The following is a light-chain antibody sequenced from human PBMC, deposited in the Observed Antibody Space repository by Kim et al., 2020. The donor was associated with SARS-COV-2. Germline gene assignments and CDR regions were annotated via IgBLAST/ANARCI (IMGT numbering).Light chain of an antibody. CDR1: QGFRNS. J-gene: IGKJ1*01. V-gene: IGKV1-NL1*01. CDR3: QQYYSPPWT. CDR2: ATS. Sequence: ALCGARVTITCRASQGFRNSLAWYQQTPEKAPRLLLYATSKLADGVPSRFSGSGSGTDYTLTISSLQPGDFATYYCQQYYSPPWTFGQGTKVDIK.